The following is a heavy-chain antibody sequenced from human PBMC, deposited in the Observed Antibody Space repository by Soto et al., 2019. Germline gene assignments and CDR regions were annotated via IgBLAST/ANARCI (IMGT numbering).Heavy chain of an antibody. CDR3: ARERRIAVAGLDY. V-gene: IGHV1-69*12. J-gene: IGHJ4*02. Sequence: QVQLVQSGAEVKKPGSSVKVSCKASGGTFSSYAISWVRQAPGQGLEWMGGIIPIFGTENYAQKFQGRVTITAEESTSTDYMELSSLRSEDTAVYYCARERRIAVAGLDYWGQGTLVTVSS. D-gene: IGHD6-19*01. CDR1: GGTFSSYA. CDR2: IIPIFGTE.